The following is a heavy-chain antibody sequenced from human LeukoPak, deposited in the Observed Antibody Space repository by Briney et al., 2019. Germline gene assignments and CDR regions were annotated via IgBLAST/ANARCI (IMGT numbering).Heavy chain of an antibody. CDR3: AREMVVTAQNAFDI. Sequence: ASVKVSCKASGYTFTSYYMHWVRQAPGQGLEWMGWINTNTGNPTYAQGFTGRFVFSLDTSVSTAYLQISSLKAEDTAVYYCAREMVVTAQNAFDIWGQGTMVTVSS. D-gene: IGHD2-21*02. CDR1: GYTFTSYY. V-gene: IGHV7-4-1*02. J-gene: IGHJ3*02. CDR2: INTNTGNP.